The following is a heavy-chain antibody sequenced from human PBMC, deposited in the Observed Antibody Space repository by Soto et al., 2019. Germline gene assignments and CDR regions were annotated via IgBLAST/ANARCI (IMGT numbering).Heavy chain of an antibody. CDR2: ITDSGGNT. CDR3: ARDLTMAKTFDY. CDR1: GFTFSSSV. V-gene: IGHV3-23*01. D-gene: IGHD3-10*01. J-gene: IGHJ4*02. Sequence: GGSLRLSCAASGFTFSSSVMSWVRQAPGKGLEWVSAITDSGGNTYYADSVKGRFTISRDNSKNTLYLQMNSPRAEDTAVYYCARDLTMAKTFDYWGQGTLVTVSS.